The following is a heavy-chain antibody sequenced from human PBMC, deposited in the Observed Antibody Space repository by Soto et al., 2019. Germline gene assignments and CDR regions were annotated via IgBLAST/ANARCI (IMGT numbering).Heavy chain of an antibody. J-gene: IGHJ4*02. CDR2: IYYSGST. CDR1: GGSISSYY. D-gene: IGHD6-13*01. V-gene: IGHV4-59*01. Sequence: PSETLSLTCTVSGGSISSYYWSWIRQPPGKGLEWIGYIYYSGSTNYNPSIKSRVTISVDTSKNQFSLKLSSVTAADTAVYYCARNAATTRIAAAGFDYWGQGTLVT. CDR3: ARNAATTRIAAAGFDY.